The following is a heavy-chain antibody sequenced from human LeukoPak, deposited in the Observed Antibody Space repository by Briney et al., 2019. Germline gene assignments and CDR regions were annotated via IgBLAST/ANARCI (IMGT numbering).Heavy chain of an antibody. CDR1: GGSISSGDYY. CDR2: IYYSGST. J-gene: IGHJ3*02. D-gene: IGHD3-3*01. Sequence: SQTLSLTCTVSGGSISSGDYYWSWIRQPPGKGLEWIGYIYYSGSTYYNPSLKSRVTISVDTSKNQFSLKLSSVTAADTAVYYCARGEVLRFLEWFDAFDIWGQGTMLTVSS. CDR3: ARGEVLRFLEWFDAFDI. V-gene: IGHV4-30-4*08.